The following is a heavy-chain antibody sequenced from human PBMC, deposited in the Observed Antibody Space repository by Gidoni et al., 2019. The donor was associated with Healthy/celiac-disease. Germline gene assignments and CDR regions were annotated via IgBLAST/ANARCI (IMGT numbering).Heavy chain of an antibody. D-gene: IGHD4-17*01. Sequence: EVPLLESGGGLVQPGGSLRLACAASGFLFSTSVMSWVRQAPGKGLEWVLVIGGNGYNTHYADAVKGRFTISRDNSTNTLYLHMSGLRGDDTAKYFCAKEIPDYGDYVFDYWGQGTVVTVSS. J-gene: IGHJ4*02. CDR2: IGGNGYNT. CDR1: GFLFSTSV. V-gene: IGHV3-23*01. CDR3: AKEIPDYGDYVFDY.